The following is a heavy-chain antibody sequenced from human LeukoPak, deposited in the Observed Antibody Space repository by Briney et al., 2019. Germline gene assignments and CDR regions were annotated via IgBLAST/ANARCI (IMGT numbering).Heavy chain of an antibody. V-gene: IGHV4-59*08. Sequence: SETLSLTCTVSGGSISSYYWSWIRQPPGKGLEWIGYIYYSGSTNYNPSLKSRVTISVDTSKNQFSLKLSSVTAADTAVYYCARLDCSSTSCYDGTFDYWGQGTLVTVSS. CDR3: ARLDCSSTSCYDGTFDY. J-gene: IGHJ4*02. D-gene: IGHD2-2*01. CDR2: IYYSGST. CDR1: GGSISSYY.